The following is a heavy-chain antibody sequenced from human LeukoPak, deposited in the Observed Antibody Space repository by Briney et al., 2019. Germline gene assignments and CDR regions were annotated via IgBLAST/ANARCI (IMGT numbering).Heavy chain of an antibody. CDR1: GFTVSNKY. J-gene: IGHJ4*02. D-gene: IGHD3-22*01. CDR2: IYSGGST. CDR3: ARSVVAAAPFDY. V-gene: IGHV3-53*01. Sequence: TGGSLRLSCAASGFTVSNKYMSWVRQAPGKVLEWVAVIYSGGSTYYADSVKGRFTISRDNSKNTLYLQMNSLRAEDTAVYYCARSVVAAAPFDYWGQGTLVTVSS.